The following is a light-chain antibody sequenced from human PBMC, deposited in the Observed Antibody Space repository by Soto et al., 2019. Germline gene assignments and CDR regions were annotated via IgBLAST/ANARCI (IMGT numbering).Light chain of an antibody. Sequence: EIVMTQSPATLSLSPLERASLSCRASQSVRSNLAWYQQKPGQAPRLVIYAASTRATGIPDRFSGSVSGTEFTLTISSLQSEDFAVYYCQQYNEWPPFTFGQGTRLEIK. J-gene: IGKJ5*01. CDR3: QQYNEWPPFT. CDR2: AAS. V-gene: IGKV3-15*01. CDR1: QSVRSN.